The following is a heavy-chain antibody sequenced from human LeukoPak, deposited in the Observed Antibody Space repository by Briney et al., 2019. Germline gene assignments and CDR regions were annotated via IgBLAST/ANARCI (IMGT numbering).Heavy chain of an antibody. CDR2: VNPNNGGT. CDR3: GKNAVGIWGSQIDY. V-gene: IGHV1-2*02. Sequence: ASVTVSCKASGYTFTAYYMHWVRQAPAQGLEWMGWVNPNNGGTSSEQNLHGRVTTTRNTSLTTAYMELSSLTSDDTAVYFCGKNAVGIWGSQIDYWGQGTLVTVSS. D-gene: IGHD7-27*01. J-gene: IGHJ4*02. CDR1: GYTFTAYY.